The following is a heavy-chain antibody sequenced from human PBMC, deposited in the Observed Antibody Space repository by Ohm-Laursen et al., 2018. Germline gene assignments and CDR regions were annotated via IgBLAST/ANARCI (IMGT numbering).Heavy chain of an antibody. CDR2: INHSGST. CDR1: GGSFSGYY. CDR3: ARKTDWNHYYFDY. D-gene: IGHD1-1*01. J-gene: IGHJ4*02. V-gene: IGHV4-34*01. Sequence: TLSLTCAVYGGSFSGYYWSWIRQPPGKGLEWIGEINHSGSTNYNPPLQSRVTISVDTSKNQFSLNLSSVTAADTAMYYCARKTDWNHYYFDYWGQGTLVTVSS.